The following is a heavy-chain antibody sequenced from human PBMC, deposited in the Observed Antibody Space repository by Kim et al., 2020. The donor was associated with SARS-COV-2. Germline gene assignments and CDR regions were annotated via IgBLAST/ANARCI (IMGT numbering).Heavy chain of an antibody. D-gene: IGHD3-9*01. J-gene: IGHJ4*02. V-gene: IGHV1-18*04. CDR1: GYTFTSYG. Sequence: ASVKVSCKASGYTFTSYGISWVRQAPGQGLEWMGWISAYNGNTNYAQKLQGRVTMTTDTSTSTAYMELRSLRSDDTAVYYCARGSPHYDILTGYYLYYFDYWGQGTLVTVSS. CDR3: ARGSPHYDILTGYYLYYFDY. CDR2: ISAYNGNT.